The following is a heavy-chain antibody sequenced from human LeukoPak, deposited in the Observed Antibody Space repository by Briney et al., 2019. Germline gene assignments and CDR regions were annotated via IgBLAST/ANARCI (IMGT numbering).Heavy chain of an antibody. D-gene: IGHD3-3*01. Sequence: SETLSLTCAVYGGSFRGYYWSWIRQPPGKGLEWIGEINHSGSTNYNPSLKSRVTISVDTSKNQFSLKLSSVTAADTAVYYCARARSLRFLEWLSSYYFDYWGQGTLVTVSS. CDR3: ARARSLRFLEWLSSYYFDY. CDR2: INHSGST. J-gene: IGHJ4*02. V-gene: IGHV4-34*01. CDR1: GGSFRGYY.